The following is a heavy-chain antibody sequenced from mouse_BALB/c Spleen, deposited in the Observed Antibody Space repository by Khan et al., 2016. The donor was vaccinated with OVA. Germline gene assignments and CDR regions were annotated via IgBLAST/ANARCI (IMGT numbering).Heavy chain of an antibody. D-gene: IGHD4-1*01. J-gene: IGHJ3*01. CDR2: ISSVGDYN. CDR3: ASHVTGSFVY. Sequence: EVQLQESGGDLVKPGGSLKLSCAASGFTFSSYSMSWVRQTPDKRLEWVTTISSVGDYNYYPDSVTGRFTISSDNAKNTRYLQMSSLKSEDKAMYYCASHVTGSFVYWGQGTLVTVSA. V-gene: IGHV5-6*01. CDR1: GFTFSSYS.